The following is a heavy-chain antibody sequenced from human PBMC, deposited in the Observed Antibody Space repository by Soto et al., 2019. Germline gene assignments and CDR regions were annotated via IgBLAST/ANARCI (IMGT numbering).Heavy chain of an antibody. CDR1: GFSIGRGGYY. Sequence: SETLSLSCTCAGFSIGRGGYYWSWIRQHPGKGLEWIGYIYYSGSTYYNPSLKSRVTISVDTSKNQFSLKLSSVTAADTAVYYCARDTPRGYSYGSFDYWGQGTLVTVPQ. J-gene: IGHJ4*02. CDR2: IYYSGST. CDR3: ARDTPRGYSYGSFDY. D-gene: IGHD5-18*01. V-gene: IGHV4-31*03.